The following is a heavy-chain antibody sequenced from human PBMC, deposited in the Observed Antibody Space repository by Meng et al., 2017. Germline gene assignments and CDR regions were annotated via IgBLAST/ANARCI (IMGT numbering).Heavy chain of an antibody. J-gene: IGHJ3*02. CDR1: GYSFTSYW. Sequence: GESLKISCKGSGYSFTSYWIGWVRQMPGKGLEWMGIIYPGDSDTRYSPSFQGQVTISADKSISTAYLQWSSLKASDTAMYYCATTSGYYYDSSGHDAFDIWGQGKRV. V-gene: IGHV5-51*01. D-gene: IGHD3-22*01. CDR2: IYPGDSDT. CDR3: ATTSGYYYDSSGHDAFDI.